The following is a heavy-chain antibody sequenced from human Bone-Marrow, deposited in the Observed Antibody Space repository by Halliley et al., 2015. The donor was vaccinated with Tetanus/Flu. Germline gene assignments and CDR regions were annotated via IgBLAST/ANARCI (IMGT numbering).Heavy chain of an antibody. CDR2: ISRDGSST. D-gene: IGHD3-10*01. V-gene: IGHV3-64*02. CDR3: AKADYYGSGNYFDY. Sequence: AASGFTISNYGMHWVRQAPGKGLEYVSSISRDGSSTYYADSGEGRFTIFRDNSKNTLYLQMGSLRPDDMALYYCAKADYYGSGNYFDYWGQGTLVTVSS. J-gene: IGHJ4*02. CDR1: GFTISNYG.